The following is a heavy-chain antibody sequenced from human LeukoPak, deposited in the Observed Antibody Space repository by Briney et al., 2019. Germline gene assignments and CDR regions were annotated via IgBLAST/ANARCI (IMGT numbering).Heavy chain of an antibody. J-gene: IGHJ4*02. V-gene: IGHV1-18*01. CDR2: ISAYNGNT. CDR3: ARDLGDYDYVWGGTGHFDY. D-gene: IGHD3-16*01. Sequence: ASVKVSCKASGYTFTSYGISWVRQAPGQGLEWMGWISAYNGNTNYAQKLQGRVTMTTDTSTSTAYMELRSLRSDDTAVYYCARDLGDYDYVWGGTGHFDYWGQGTLVTVSS. CDR1: GYTFTSYG.